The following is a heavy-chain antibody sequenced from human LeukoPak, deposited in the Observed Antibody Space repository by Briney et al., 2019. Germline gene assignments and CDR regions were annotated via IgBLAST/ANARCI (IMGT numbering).Heavy chain of an antibody. D-gene: IGHD3-22*01. CDR2: INSDGSST. V-gene: IGHV3-74*01. CDR3: ARDPTTYYYDSSGHGNYYYYYYMDV. J-gene: IGHJ6*03. Sequence: GGSLRLSCAASGFTFSSYWMHWVRQAPGKRLVWVSRINSDGSSTSYADSVKGRFTISRDNAKNTLYLQMNSLRAEDTAVYYCARDPTTYYYDSSGHGNYYYYYYMDVWGKGTTVTISS. CDR1: GFTFSSYW.